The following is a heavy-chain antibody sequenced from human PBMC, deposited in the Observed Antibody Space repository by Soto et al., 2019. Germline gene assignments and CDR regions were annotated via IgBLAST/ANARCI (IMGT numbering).Heavy chain of an antibody. CDR1: GATLSTHG. V-gene: IGHV1-69*01. D-gene: IGHD5-18*01. Sequence: QVQLVQSGAEVKKPGSSVKVSCKASGATLSTHGISWVRQAPGQGLEWMGGTIPIIGTTDYAEKFQGRVKSTADESTTTSYMELSSLRPDDTAVYYCAAGDSSDTGDYWGQGTLVTVSS. CDR2: TIPIIGTT. J-gene: IGHJ4*02. CDR3: AAGDSSDTGDY.